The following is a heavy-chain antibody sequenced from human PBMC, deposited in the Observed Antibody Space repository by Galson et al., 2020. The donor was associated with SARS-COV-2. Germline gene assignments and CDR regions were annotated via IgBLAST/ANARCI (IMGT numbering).Heavy chain of an antibody. D-gene: IGHD1-1*01. J-gene: IGHJ4*02. CDR3: ARDYNTFDS. CDR1: GYTFTSYY. V-gene: IGHV1-46*01. CDR2: INPSGGGT. Sequence: ASVKVSCKASGYTFTSYYIHWVRQAPGQGLEWMGIINPSGGGTTYAQTFQGRVTMTRDTSTSTVYMELRSLRSEDTAIYYCARDYNTFDSWGQGTLVTVPS.